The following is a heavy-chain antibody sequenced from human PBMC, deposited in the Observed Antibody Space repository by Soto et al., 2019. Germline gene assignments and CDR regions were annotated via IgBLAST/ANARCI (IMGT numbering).Heavy chain of an antibody. CDR3: ARGTYDYGSGSLPYGMDV. D-gene: IGHD3-10*01. J-gene: IGHJ6*02. Sequence: SETLSLTCTVSGGSISSGDYYWSWIRQPPGKGLEWIGYIYYSGSTYYNPSLKSRVTISVDTSKNQFSLKLSSVTAADTAVYYCARGTYDYGSGSLPYGMDVWGQGTTVAASS. CDR2: IYYSGST. CDR1: GGSISSGDYY. V-gene: IGHV4-30-4*01.